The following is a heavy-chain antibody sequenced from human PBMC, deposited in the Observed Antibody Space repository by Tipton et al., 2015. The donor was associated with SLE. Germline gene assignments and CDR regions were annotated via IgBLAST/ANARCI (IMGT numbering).Heavy chain of an antibody. Sequence: RSLRLSCAASGFTFSIHGMHWVRQAPGKGPEWVAFIRFDGTNKYHADSVKGQFTISRDNSKNTLYLQMKNLAVEDTAVYYCARGEMLSCGGECFGEAGWFDLWGQGTLVTVSS. CDR2: IRFDGTNK. D-gene: IGHD2-21*01. V-gene: IGHV3-33*01. CDR3: ARGEMLSCGGECFGEAGWFDL. J-gene: IGHJ5*02. CDR1: GFTFSIHG.